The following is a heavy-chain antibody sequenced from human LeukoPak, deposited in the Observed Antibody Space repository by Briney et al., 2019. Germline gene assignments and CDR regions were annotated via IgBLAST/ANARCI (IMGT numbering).Heavy chain of an antibody. V-gene: IGHV3-7*01. CDR1: GFTFSSYW. CDR2: IKQDGSEK. J-gene: IGHJ4*02. D-gene: IGHD3-10*01. CDR3: ASYYYGSGSLSD. Sequence: GGSLRLSCAASGFTFSSYWMSWVRQAAGKGREWVANIKQDGSEKYYVDSVKGRFTISRDNPKNSLYLQMNSLRAEDTAVYYCASYYYGSGSLSDWGQGTLVTVSS.